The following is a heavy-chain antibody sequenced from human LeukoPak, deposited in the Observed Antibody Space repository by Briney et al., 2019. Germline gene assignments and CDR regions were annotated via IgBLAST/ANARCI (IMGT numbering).Heavy chain of an antibody. V-gene: IGHV5-51*07. CDR2: FFPVDSET. D-gene: IGHD6-13*01. J-gene: IGHJ1*01. CDR3: ARANTGIAAAGKRVFSWLEN. Sequence: PGESLKISSKASVYSSAVYWIGWSHQTPGKGLKWMGIFFPVDSETRYSPSFHGQVNISDDKSISTAYLQWSRVKASDRAMYYCARANTGIAAAGKRVFSWLENWGEGDLGTVSS. CDR1: VYSSAVYW.